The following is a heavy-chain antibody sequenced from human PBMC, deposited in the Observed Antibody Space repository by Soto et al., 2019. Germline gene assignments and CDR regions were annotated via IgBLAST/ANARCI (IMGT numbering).Heavy chain of an antibody. CDR3: AREPYGSGSSYFDY. D-gene: IGHD3-10*01. CDR2: INHSGST. V-gene: IGHV4-34*01. Sequence: SETLSLTCAVYGGSFSGYYWSWIRQPPGKGLEWIGEINHSGSTNYNPSLKSRVTISVDTSKNQFSLKLSSVTAADTAVYYCAREPYGSGSSYFDYWGQGTLVTVPQ. CDR1: GGSFSGYY. J-gene: IGHJ4*02.